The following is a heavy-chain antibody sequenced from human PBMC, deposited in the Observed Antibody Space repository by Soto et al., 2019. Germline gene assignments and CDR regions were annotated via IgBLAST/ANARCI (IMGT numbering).Heavy chain of an antibody. D-gene: IGHD6-19*01. CDR1: GYTCTSYG. J-gene: IGHJ4*02. V-gene: IGHV1-18*01. CDR2: IIAYNGNT. CDR3: AIQPVAGNSFFDY. Sequence: QVQLVQSGAEVKKPGASVKVSCKASGYTCTSYGISWVRQAPGQGLEWMGWIIAYNGNTNYAQQLQGRVTMTTDTTPITDYMELRSLISDDTPVYYCAIQPVAGNSFFDYWGQGTLVPVSS.